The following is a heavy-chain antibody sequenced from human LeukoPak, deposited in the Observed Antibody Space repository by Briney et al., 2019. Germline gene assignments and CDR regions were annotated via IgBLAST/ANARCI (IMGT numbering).Heavy chain of an antibody. V-gene: IGHV3-23*01. CDR3: AKDRPNYYGSNGHYYRRDGDY. CDR1: GFTFDEYA. J-gene: IGHJ4*02. CDR2: ITSSGDGT. Sequence: GGSLRLSCAASGFTFDEYAMHWVRQAPGKGLEWVSSITSSGDGTYYADSVKGRFTISRDNSENMLYLQMNSLRVEDTAVYFCAKDRPNYYGSNGHYYRRDGDYWGQGTLVTVSS. D-gene: IGHD3-22*01.